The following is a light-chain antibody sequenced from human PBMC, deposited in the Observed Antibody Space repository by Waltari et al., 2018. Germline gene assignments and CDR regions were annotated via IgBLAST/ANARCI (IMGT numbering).Light chain of an antibody. J-gene: IGLJ3*02. V-gene: IGLV2-14*01. Sequence: QSALTQPASVSGSPGQSITISCIGTSSAIGGYHYVSWYQQPPGKAPKVMIYDVTKRPSGVSNRFSGSKSGSTASLTISGLQAEDEADYYCSSYTSSNTWVFGGGTKLTVL. CDR2: DVT. CDR3: SSYTSSNTWV. CDR1: SSAIGGYHY.